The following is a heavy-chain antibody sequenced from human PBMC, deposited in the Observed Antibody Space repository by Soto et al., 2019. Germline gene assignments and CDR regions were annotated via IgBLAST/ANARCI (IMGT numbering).Heavy chain of an antibody. V-gene: IGHV4-38-2*01. J-gene: IGHJ4*02. CDR1: GYSISSGYY. D-gene: IGHD6-13*01. CDR2: IYHSGST. Sequence: SETLSLTCAVSGYSISSGYYWGWIRQPPGKGLEWIGSIYHSGSTYYNPSLKSRVTISVDTSKNQFSLKLSSVTAADTAVHYCAGEIAAAGGVDYWGQGTLVTVSS. CDR3: AGEIAAAGGVDY.